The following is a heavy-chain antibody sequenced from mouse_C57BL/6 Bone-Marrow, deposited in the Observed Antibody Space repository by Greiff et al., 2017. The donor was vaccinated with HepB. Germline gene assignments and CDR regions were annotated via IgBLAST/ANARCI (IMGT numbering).Heavy chain of an antibody. V-gene: IGHV1-5*01. CDR2: IYPGNSDT. D-gene: IGHD2-3*01. CDR1: GYTFTSYW. J-gene: IGHJ3*01. Sequence: EVQLVESGTVLARPGASVKMSCKTSGYTFTSYWMHWVKQRPGQGLEWIGAIYPGNSDTSYNQKFKGKAKLTAVTSASTAYMELSSLTNEDSAVYYCAGEGVAGYSWFAYWGQGTLVTVSA. CDR3: AGEGVAGYSWFAY.